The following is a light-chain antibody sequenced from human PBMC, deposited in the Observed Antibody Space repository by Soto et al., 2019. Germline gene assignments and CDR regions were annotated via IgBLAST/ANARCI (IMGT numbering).Light chain of an antibody. Sequence: QSALTQPASVSGSPGQSITISCTGTNSDVGRYNYVSWYQQHRGKAPKLMIYEVSNRPSGVSNRFSGSKSGNTASLTISGLQAEDEADYYCSSYTRSSTLVFGGGTQLTVL. CDR2: EVS. CDR3: SSYTRSSTLV. V-gene: IGLV2-14*01. CDR1: NSDVGRYNY. J-gene: IGLJ2*01.